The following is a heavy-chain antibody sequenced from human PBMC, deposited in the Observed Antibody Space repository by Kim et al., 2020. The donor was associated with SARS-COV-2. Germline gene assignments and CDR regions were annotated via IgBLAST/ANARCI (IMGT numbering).Heavy chain of an antibody. D-gene: IGHD6-13*01. CDR1: GFTFDDYA. J-gene: IGHJ6*02. Sequence: GGSLRLSCAASGFTFDDYAMHWVRQAPGKGLEWVSGISWNSGSIGYADSVKGRFTISRDNAKNSLYLQMNSLRAEDTALYYCAKGLYSSSWYNTLTYGMDVWGQGTTVTVSS. V-gene: IGHV3-9*01. CDR3: AKGLYSSSWYNTLTYGMDV. CDR2: ISWNSGSI.